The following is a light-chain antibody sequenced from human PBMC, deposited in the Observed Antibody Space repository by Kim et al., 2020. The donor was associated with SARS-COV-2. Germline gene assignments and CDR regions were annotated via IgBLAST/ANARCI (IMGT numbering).Light chain of an antibody. CDR2: GVS. V-gene: IGKV3-15*01. J-gene: IGKJ4*01. CDR1: QSVSSF. Sequence: EIVMTQSPATLSVSPGESATLSCRASQSVSSFLAWYQQKPGQAPTLLIYGVSTRATGIPARFSGSGSETEFTLTISSLQSEDFANYYWQQHKNWTHNVGRGTKGE. CDR3: QQHKNWTHN.